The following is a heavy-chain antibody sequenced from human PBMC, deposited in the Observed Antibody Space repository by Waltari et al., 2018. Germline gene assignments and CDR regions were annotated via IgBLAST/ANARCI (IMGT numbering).Heavy chain of an antibody. V-gene: IGHV3-30*02. Sequence: QVYLVESGGGVVQPGGSLRRSGAASGFMFSNLVMTWGRQAPGKGLEWVASIRYDGSNTFHADSVKGRFTISRDNSKNTMDLQTSSLRPEDTAVYYCASERGTFGVGRSSFDRWGQGTLVIVSS. D-gene: IGHD3-3*01. CDR3: ASERGTFGVGRSSFDR. CDR2: IRYDGSNT. CDR1: GFMFSNLV. J-gene: IGHJ4*02.